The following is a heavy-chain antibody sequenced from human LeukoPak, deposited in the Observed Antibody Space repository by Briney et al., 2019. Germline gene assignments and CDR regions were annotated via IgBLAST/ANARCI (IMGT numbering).Heavy chain of an antibody. CDR1: GFTFSGSA. D-gene: IGHD1-26*01. V-gene: IGHV3-73*01. CDR3: TSPIKSGSYYEWNDAFDI. Sequence: GGSLRLSCAASGFTFSGSAMHWVRQASGKGLEWVGRIRSKANSYATAYAASVKGRFTISRDDSKNTAYLQMNSLKTEDTAVYYCTSPIKSGSYYEWNDAFDIWGQGTMVTVSS. CDR2: IRSKANSYAT. J-gene: IGHJ3*02.